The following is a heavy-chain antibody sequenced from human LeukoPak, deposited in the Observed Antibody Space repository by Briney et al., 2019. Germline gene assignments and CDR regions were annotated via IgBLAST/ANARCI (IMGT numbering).Heavy chain of an antibody. D-gene: IGHD2-8*01. V-gene: IGHV3-30-3*01. CDR2: ISYDGSNK. J-gene: IGHJ4*02. CDR1: GFTFSSYA. Sequence: PGGSLRLSCAASGFTFSSYAMHWVRQAPGKGLEWVAVISYDGSNKYYADSVKGRFTISRDNSKNTLYLQMNSLRAEDTAVYYCATGTSGVYWGQGTLVTVS. CDR3: ATGTSGVY.